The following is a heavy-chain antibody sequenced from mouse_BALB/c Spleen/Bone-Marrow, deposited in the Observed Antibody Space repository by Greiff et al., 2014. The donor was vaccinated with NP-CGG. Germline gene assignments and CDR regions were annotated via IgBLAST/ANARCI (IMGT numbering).Heavy chain of an antibody. CDR2: IYPGDGDT. CDR1: GYTFTSYW. Sequence: VQLQQSGAELARPGASVRLSCKASGYTFTSYWMQWVKQRPGQGLEWIGAIYPGDGDTRYTQKFKGKATLTADKSSSTAYMQLSSLASEDSAVYYCARFYEGAMDYWGQGTPVTVSS. CDR3: ARFYEGAMDY. J-gene: IGHJ4*01. D-gene: IGHD2-12*01. V-gene: IGHV1-87*01.